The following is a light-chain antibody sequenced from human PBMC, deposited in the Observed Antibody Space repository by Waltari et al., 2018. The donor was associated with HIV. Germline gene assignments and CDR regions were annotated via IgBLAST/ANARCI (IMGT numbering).Light chain of an antibody. J-gene: IGLJ3*02. V-gene: IGLV1-47*01. CDR1: NSNIGNNY. CDR3: ATWDDNLSGWV. CDR2: RNN. Sequence: QPVLTQPPSASANPGHRVTISCSGTNSNIGNNYVYWYQQRPGTAPKVLIYRNNYRPSGVPDRFSGSKSGTSASLAISGLRSEDEADYYCATWDDNLSGWVFGGGTKLTVL.